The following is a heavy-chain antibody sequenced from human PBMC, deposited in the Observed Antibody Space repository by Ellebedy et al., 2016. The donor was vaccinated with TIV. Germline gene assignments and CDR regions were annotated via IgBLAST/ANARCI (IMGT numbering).Heavy chain of an antibody. D-gene: IGHD3-16*01. CDR1: GFTFSSYG. CDR3: ASTDRGMESSGTYYYYGMDV. CDR2: IKQDGSEK. J-gene: IGHJ6*02. V-gene: IGHV3-7*03. Sequence: GESLKISCAASGFTFSSYGMHWVRQAPGKGLEWVANIKQDGSEKYYVDSVKGRFTISRDNAKNSLYLQMNSLRAEDTAVYYCASTDRGMESSGTYYYYGMDVWGQGTTVTVSS.